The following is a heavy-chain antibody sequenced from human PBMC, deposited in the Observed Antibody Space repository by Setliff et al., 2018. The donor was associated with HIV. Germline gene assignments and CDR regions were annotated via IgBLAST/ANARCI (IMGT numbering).Heavy chain of an antibody. CDR1: GLIFKDAW. CDR2: IKSRSDGGTT. Sequence: PGGSLRLSCVTSGLIFKDAWMTWVRQAPGKGLEWIGRIKSRSDGGTTEYAAPVKGRMTIARDDSKDTLYLQIFGLKIEDTARYFCTAVGWGGFFDSSGPSAIWGQGTLVTVSS. J-gene: IGHJ4*02. D-gene: IGHD3-22*01. CDR3: TAVGWGGFFDSSGPSAI. V-gene: IGHV3-15*01.